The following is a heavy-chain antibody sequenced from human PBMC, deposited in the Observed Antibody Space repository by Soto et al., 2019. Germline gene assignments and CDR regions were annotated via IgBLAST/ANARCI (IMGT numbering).Heavy chain of an antibody. Sequence: GGSLRLPCAASGFTFSSYWMHWVRQAPGKGLVWVSRINSDGSSTSYADSVKGRFTISRDNAKNTLYLQMNSLRAEDTAVYYCARVKAAAGTVYWGQGTLVTVSS. V-gene: IGHV3-74*01. CDR3: ARVKAAAGTVY. D-gene: IGHD6-13*01. CDR1: GFTFSSYW. CDR2: INSDGSST. J-gene: IGHJ4*02.